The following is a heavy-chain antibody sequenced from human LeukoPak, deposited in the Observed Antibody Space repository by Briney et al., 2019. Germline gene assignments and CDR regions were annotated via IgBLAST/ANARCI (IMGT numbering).Heavy chain of an antibody. J-gene: IGHJ4*02. CDR2: ISGSGGST. V-gene: IGHV3-23*01. CDR3: GKSHHVTAIDY. D-gene: IGHD2-21*02. CDR1: GFTFSSYG. Sequence: GGSLRLSCAASGFTFSSYGMTWVRQAPGKGLEWVAAISGSGGSTYYADSVKGRFTISRDNSKNTLYLQMNSLRAEDTAVYYCGKSHHVTAIDYWGQGTLVTVSS.